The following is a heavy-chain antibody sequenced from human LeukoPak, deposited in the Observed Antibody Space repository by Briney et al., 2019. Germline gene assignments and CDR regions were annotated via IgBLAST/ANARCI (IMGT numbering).Heavy chain of an antibody. Sequence: GGSLRLSCATSGFTFSNYAIHWVRQAPGKGLEWVADISFDGDNEYYADSVRGRFMIARDNSKNTLYLEMNSLTVDDTGVYYCAREGTYPDFWSGYFEYWGQGTLAIVSS. V-gene: IGHV3-30-3*01. CDR1: GFTFSNYA. CDR3: AREGTYPDFWSGYFEY. J-gene: IGHJ4*02. D-gene: IGHD3-3*01. CDR2: ISFDGDNE.